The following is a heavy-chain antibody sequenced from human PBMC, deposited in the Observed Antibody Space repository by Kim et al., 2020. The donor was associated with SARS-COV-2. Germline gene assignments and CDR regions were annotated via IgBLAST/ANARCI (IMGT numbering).Heavy chain of an antibody. CDR1: GYTFTSYG. D-gene: IGHD2-2*02. J-gene: IGHJ6*02. V-gene: IGHV1-18*01. Sequence: ASVKVSCKASGYTFTSYGISWVRQAPGQGLEWMGWISAYNGNTNYAQKLQGRVTMTTDTSTSTAYMELRSLRSDDTAVYYCARDSAPAAIRPTYYYYYGMDVWGQGTTVTVSS. CDR2: ISAYNGNT. CDR3: ARDSAPAAIRPTYYYYYGMDV.